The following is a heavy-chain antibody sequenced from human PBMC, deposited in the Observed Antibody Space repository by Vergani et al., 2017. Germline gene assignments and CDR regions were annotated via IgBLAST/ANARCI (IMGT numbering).Heavy chain of an antibody. CDR3: GGGRGDNWYFDL. CDR2: THYVGRT. D-gene: IGHD3-16*01. V-gene: IGHV4-39*01. CDR1: GHSNTPSSSF. Sequence: QLQLQESGPGLVKPSETLSLNETVSGHSNTPSSSFWEGRRQSPGKGLEWIGSTHYVGRTYYIPSLQSRATVLVDTSKNQLSVNLTSVTAAATAVYYCGGGRGDNWYFDLWGRGTLVTVS. J-gene: IGHJ2*01.